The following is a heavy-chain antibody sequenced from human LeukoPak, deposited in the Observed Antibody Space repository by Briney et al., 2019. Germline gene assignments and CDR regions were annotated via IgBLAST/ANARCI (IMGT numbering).Heavy chain of an antibody. Sequence: GGSLRLSCAASGFTFSDYYMSWIHQAPGKGLEWVSYISSSGSTIYYADSVKGRFTISRDNAKNSLYLQMNSLRAEDTAVYYCANIYGDYEWNYWGQGTLVTVSS. CDR2: ISSSGSTI. CDR1: GFTFSDYY. D-gene: IGHD4-17*01. CDR3: ANIYGDYEWNY. J-gene: IGHJ4*02. V-gene: IGHV3-11*04.